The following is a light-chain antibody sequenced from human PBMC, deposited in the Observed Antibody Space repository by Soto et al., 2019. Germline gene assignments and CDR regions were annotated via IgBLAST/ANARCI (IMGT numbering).Light chain of an antibody. CDR3: LLFHGGAWV. CDR2: SVT. Sequence: QTVVTQEPSLTVSPGVTVTHTCASSTGAVTSGYFPNWFQQKPGQVPRALIYSVTKKHSWTPARFSGSLLGGKAALTLSGVQPEDEAEYYCLLFHGGAWVFGGGTKLTVL. J-gene: IGLJ3*02. CDR1: TGAVTSGYF. V-gene: IGLV7-43*01.